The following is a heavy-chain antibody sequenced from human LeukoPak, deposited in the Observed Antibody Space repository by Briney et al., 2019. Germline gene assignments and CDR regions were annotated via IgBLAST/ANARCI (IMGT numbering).Heavy chain of an antibody. CDR3: ARRSNNYWNGIYSMDV. D-gene: IGHD3-3*01. J-gene: IGHJ6*02. V-gene: IGHV1-8*01. CDR1: RYTFTSYD. Sequence: GASVKVSCKDSRYTFTSYDINWVRQASGQGLEWMGWMNPNSGNTGYAQKFQGRVTMTRNTSISTAYMELSSLKASDTAMYYCARRSNNYWNGIYSMDVWGQGTTVTVS. CDR2: MNPNSGNT.